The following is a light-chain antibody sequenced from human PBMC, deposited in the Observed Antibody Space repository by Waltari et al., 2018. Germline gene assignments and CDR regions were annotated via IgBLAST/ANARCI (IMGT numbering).Light chain of an antibody. CDR1: SSDVGVSNY. CDR3: SSSTGTTWV. CDR2: DVS. V-gene: IGLV2-14*03. J-gene: IGLJ3*02. Sequence: QSALTQPASVSGSPGQSITISCSRISSDVGVSNYVSWYQQHAGKAPELMIYDVSNRPSGVSNRFSGSKSGSTASLTISGLQAEDEADYYCSSSTGTTWVFGGGTKVSVL.